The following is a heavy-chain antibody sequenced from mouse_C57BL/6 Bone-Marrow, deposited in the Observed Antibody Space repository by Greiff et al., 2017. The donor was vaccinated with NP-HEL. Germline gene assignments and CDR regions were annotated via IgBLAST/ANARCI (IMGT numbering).Heavy chain of an antibody. J-gene: IGHJ2*01. Sequence: EVQLQQSGPELVKPGASVKISCKASGYTFTDYYMNWVKQSHGKSLEWIGDINPNNGGTSYNQKFKGKATLTVDKSSSTAYMELRSLTSEDSAVYYCARTPITTVVRVYFDYWGQGTTLTVSS. CDR2: INPNNGGT. V-gene: IGHV1-26*01. D-gene: IGHD1-1*01. CDR1: GYTFTDYY. CDR3: ARTPITTVVRVYFDY.